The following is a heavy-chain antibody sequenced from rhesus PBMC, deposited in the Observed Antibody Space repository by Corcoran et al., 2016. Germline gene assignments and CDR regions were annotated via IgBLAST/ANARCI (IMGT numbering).Heavy chain of an antibody. CDR1: GFTFSSYG. J-gene: IGHJ4*01. V-gene: IGHV3S16*01. Sequence: EVQLVESGGGLVQPGGSLRLSCAASGFTFSSYGMSWVRQAPGKGLEWVSSISIARRSIYYADSVTGRFTISRANAKNSLSLQMNSLRAEDTAVYYCTRVGYSGRSPPLYYFDYWGQGVLVTVSS. CDR3: TRVGYSGRSPPLYYFDY. D-gene: IGHD6-19*01. CDR2: ISIARRSI.